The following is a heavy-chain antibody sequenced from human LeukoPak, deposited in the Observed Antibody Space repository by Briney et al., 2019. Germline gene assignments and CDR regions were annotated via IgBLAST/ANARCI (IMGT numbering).Heavy chain of an antibody. D-gene: IGHD6-13*01. CDR3: ARDSAAAGSFDY. CDR1: GFTFSDYY. J-gene: IGHJ4*02. V-gene: IGHV3-11*01. Sequence: PGGSLRFSCAASGFTFSDYYMSWIRQAPGKGLEWVSYISGSGSTIYYADSVKGRFTISRDNAKNTLYLQMNSLRAEDTAVYYCARDSAAAGSFDYWGQGTLVTVSS. CDR2: ISGSGSTI.